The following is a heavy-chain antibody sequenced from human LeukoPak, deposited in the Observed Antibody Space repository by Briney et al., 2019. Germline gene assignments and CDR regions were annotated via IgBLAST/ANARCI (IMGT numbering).Heavy chain of an antibody. J-gene: IGHJ4*02. CDR1: GYSISSGYY. Sequence: SESLSLTCPVSGYSISSGYYWCCIRQPPGKGLEWIGSLYHSGSTYYNPSLKSRVTISVDTSKNPFSLKLSCVTAPDPAVYVCTRHQTINDGPGTHFDFWGQGTLVSVSS. CDR3: TRHQTINDGPGTHFDF. V-gene: IGHV4-38-2*01. D-gene: IGHD5-24*01. CDR2: LYHSGST.